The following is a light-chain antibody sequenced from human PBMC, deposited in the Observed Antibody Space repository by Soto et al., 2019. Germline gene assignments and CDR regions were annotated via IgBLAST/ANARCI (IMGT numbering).Light chain of an antibody. CDR2: DVS. CDR1: SSDVGGSNY. Sequence: QSALTQPASVSGSPGQSITISCTGTSSDVGGSNYVSWYQQLPGEAPKLMIYDVSDWPSGVSNRFSGSKSGNTASLTISGLQAEDEADYYCSSYTSSSLYVFGTGTKVTVL. CDR3: SSYTSSSLYV. J-gene: IGLJ1*01. V-gene: IGLV2-14*01.